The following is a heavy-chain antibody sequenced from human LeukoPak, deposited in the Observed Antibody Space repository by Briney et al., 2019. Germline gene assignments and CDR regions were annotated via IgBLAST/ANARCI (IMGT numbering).Heavy chain of an antibody. CDR3: ASGYYDSSGYYSSFDY. Sequence: SVKVSCKASGGTFSSYAISWVRQAPGQGLEWMGGIIPIFGTANYAQKFQGRVTITADESTSTAYMELSSLRSEDTAVYHCASGYYDSSGYYSSFDYWGQGTLVTVSS. J-gene: IGHJ4*02. CDR1: GGTFSSYA. D-gene: IGHD3-22*01. CDR2: IIPIFGTA. V-gene: IGHV1-69*13.